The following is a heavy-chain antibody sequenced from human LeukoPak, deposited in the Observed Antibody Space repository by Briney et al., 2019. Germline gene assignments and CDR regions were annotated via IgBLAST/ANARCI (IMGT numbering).Heavy chain of an antibody. CDR2: IKRKTAGGTI. CDR1: GFTFSDAW. Sequence: PGGSLRLSCAASGFTFSDAWLSWVRQAPGKGLEWVGRIKRKTAGGTIDYAAPVKGRFTISRDDSKNTLYLQMNSLRAEDTAVYYCASSSGGSDAFDIWGQGTMVTVSS. V-gene: IGHV3-15*01. D-gene: IGHD6-19*01. J-gene: IGHJ3*02. CDR3: ASSSGGSDAFDI.